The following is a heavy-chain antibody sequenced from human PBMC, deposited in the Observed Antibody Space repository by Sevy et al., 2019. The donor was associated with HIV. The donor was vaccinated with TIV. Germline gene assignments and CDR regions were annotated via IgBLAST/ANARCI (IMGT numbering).Heavy chain of an antibody. Sequence: GESLKISCKGSGYSFTSHWLGWVRHMPGKGLEWMGIIYPDDSDTKYSPSFQGQVTFSADKSISTAYLQWSSRKASDTAMYYCSTSRSGYFDSSGYYIYWGQGTLVTVSS. J-gene: IGHJ4*02. CDR2: IYPDDSDT. CDR3: STSRSGYFDSSGYYIY. V-gene: IGHV5-51*01. D-gene: IGHD3-22*01. CDR1: GYSFTSHW.